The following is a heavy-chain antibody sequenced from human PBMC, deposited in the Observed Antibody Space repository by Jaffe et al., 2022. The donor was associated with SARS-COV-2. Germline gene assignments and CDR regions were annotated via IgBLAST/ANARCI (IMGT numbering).Heavy chain of an antibody. V-gene: IGHV3-15*01. Sequence: EVQLVESGGGLVKPGGSLRLSCAASGFTFSNAWMSWVRQAPGKGLEWVGRIKSKTDGGTTDYAAPVKGRFTISRDDSKNTLYLQMNSLKTEDTAVYYCTTDPPDYDFWTLGRGWGQGTLVTVSS. CDR3: TTDPPDYDFWTLGRG. CDR2: IKSKTDGGTT. CDR1: GFTFSNAW. J-gene: IGHJ4*02. D-gene: IGHD3-3*01.